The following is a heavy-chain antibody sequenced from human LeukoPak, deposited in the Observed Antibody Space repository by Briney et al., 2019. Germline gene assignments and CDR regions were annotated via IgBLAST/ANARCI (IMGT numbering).Heavy chain of an antibody. CDR1: GFTFSSYE. CDR2: ISSSGSTI. D-gene: IGHD5-18*01. J-gene: IGHJ4*02. CDR3: ARDGPDTAMVYYFDY. V-gene: IGHV3-48*03. Sequence: GGSLRLSCAASGFTFSSYEMNWVRQAPGKGLEWVSYISSSGSTIYYADSVKGRFPISRDNAKNSLYLQMNSLRAEDTAVYYCARDGPDTAMVYYFDYWGQGTLVTVSS.